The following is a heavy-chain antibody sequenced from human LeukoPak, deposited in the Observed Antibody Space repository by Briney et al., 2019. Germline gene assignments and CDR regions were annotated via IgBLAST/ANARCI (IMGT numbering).Heavy chain of an antibody. J-gene: IGHJ5*02. V-gene: IGHV3-23*01. CDR2: ISGSGGST. D-gene: IGHD6-13*01. CDR3: AKASGPIAAAGALYNWFDP. Sequence: GSLRLSCAASGFTFSSYAMSWVRQAPGKGLEWVSAISGSGGSTYYADSVKGRFTISRDNSKNTLYLQMNSLRAEDTAVYYCAKASGPIAAAGALYNWFDPWGQGTLVTVSS. CDR1: GFTFSSYA.